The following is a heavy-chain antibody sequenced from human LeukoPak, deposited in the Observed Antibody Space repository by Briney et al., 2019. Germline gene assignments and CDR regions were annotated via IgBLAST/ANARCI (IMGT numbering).Heavy chain of an antibody. Sequence: ASVKVSCKVSGYTLTELSMHWVRQAPGKGLEWMGGFDPEDGETIYAQKFQGRVTMTEDTSTDTAYMELSSLRSEDTAVYYCATAKSRFLEYNWFDPWGQETLVTVSS. CDR2: FDPEDGET. V-gene: IGHV1-24*01. CDR1: GYTLTELS. CDR3: ATAKSRFLEYNWFDP. D-gene: IGHD3-3*01. J-gene: IGHJ5*02.